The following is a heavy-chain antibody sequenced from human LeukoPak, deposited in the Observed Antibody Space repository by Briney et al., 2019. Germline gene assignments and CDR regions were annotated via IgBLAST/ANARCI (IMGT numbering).Heavy chain of an antibody. V-gene: IGHV4-39*01. CDR2: IYYSGST. Sequence: PSGTLSLTCVVSGGSISSSSYYWGWIRQPPGKGLEWIGSIYYSGSTYYNPSLKSRVTIPVDTSKNQFSLKLSSVTAADTAVYYCARLIVVPGAIDYWGQGTLVTVSS. CDR1: GGSISSSSYY. J-gene: IGHJ4*02. CDR3: ARLIVVPGAIDY. D-gene: IGHD2-2*01.